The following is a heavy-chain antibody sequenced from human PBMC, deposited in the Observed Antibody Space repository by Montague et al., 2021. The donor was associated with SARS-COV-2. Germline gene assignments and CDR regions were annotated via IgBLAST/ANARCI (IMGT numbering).Heavy chain of an antibody. J-gene: IGHJ4*02. D-gene: IGHD6-13*01. Sequence: SETLSLTCTVPDGSVISTYPHWHWVRQSRGRGLEGIGGYLFHIDTADYNASLRSRVTISVDTSKTQFSLKLTSVTAADNAVYYCTRGIDSYNTGYWGQGILVTVSS. CDR2: LFHIDTA. CDR3: TRGIDSYNTGY. CDR1: DGSVISTYPH. V-gene: IGHV4-61*01.